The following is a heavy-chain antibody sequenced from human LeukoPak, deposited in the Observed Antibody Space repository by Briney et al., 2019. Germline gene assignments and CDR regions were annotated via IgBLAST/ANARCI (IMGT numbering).Heavy chain of an antibody. V-gene: IGHV3-23*01. D-gene: IGHD1-26*01. Sequence: GGSLRLSCAASGFTFSSYGMSWVRQAPGKGLEWVSAIGGRDGSTYYADSVKGRSTIFRDNAKNTLYLQMNSLRAEDTAVYYCVRDLGGRSGHWGQGTLVTVSS. J-gene: IGHJ4*02. CDR3: VRDLGGRSGH. CDR1: GFTFSSYG. CDR2: IGGRDGST.